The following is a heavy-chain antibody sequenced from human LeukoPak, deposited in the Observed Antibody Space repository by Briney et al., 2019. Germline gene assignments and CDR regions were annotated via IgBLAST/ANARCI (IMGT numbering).Heavy chain of an antibody. J-gene: IGHJ3*02. CDR1: GGSISSYY. CDR3: ARDSDYGTDAFDI. CDR2: IYYSGST. D-gene: IGHD3-16*01. V-gene: IGHV4-59*12. Sequence: SETLSLTCTVSGGSISSYYWSWIRQPPGKGLEWIGYIYYSGSTNYNPSLKSRVTISVDTSKNQFSLKLSSVTAADTAVYYCARDSDYGTDAFDIWGQGTMVTVSS.